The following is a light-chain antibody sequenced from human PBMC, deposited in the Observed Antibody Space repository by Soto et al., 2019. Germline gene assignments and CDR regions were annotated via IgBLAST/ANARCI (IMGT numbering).Light chain of an antibody. Sequence: DIQMTQSPSTLSASVGDRVTVTCRASQSISIWLAWYQQKPGKAPKLLIYKASSLESGVPSKFSRSGSETEFTITISSLQPDDFATYYCQQSSSYPTFGGGTKVEIK. J-gene: IGKJ4*01. V-gene: IGKV1-5*03. CDR3: QQSSSYPT. CDR1: QSISIW. CDR2: KAS.